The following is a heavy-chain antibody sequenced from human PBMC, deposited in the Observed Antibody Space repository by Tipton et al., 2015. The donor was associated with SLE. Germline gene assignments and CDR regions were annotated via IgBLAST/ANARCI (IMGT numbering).Heavy chain of an antibody. CDR2: VSYDGSNK. D-gene: IGHD3-3*01. CDR3: ARSISGVVTPFDY. CDR1: GFTFSSHA. Sequence: RSLRLSCAGSGFTFSSHAMHWVRQAPGKGLEWVAVVSYDGSNKFYADSVKGRFIISRDNSKNTLYLQMHSLRTGDTAVYYCARSISGVVTPFDYWGQGTLVTVSS. J-gene: IGHJ4*02. V-gene: IGHV3-30*04.